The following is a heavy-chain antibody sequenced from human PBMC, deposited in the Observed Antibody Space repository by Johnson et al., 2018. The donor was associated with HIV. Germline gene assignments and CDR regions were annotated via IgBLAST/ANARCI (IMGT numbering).Heavy chain of an antibody. V-gene: IGHV3-30*14. D-gene: IGHD6-13*01. Sequence: QVQLVESGGGVVQPGRSLRLSCAASGFTFSSYAMHWVRQAPGKGLEWVAVISYDGSNKYYADSVKGRFTISRDNSNNTLHLQMNSLRPDDTAVYYCVRDIARRGGAAFDIWGQGTMVTVSS. CDR1: GFTFSSYA. J-gene: IGHJ3*02. CDR3: VRDIARRGGAAFDI. CDR2: ISYDGSNK.